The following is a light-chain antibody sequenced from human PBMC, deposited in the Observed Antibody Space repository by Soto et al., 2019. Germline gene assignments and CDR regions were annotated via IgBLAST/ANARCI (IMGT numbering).Light chain of an antibody. CDR1: QSISSW. CDR3: QQDDRASWT. Sequence: DIQMTQSPSTLSASVGDRVIITCRASQSISSWLAWYQQKPGKAPNLLIYRASTLKSGIPSRFSGSGSGTEFTPTISSLQPDDFATYYCQQDDRASWTFGQGTKVEIK. CDR2: RAS. J-gene: IGKJ1*01. V-gene: IGKV1-5*03.